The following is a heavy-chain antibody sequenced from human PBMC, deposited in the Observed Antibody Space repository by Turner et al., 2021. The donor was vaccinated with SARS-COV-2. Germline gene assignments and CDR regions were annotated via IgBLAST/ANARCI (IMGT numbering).Heavy chain of an antibody. CDR2: ISWNSGTI. J-gene: IGHJ6*02. Sequence: EVQLVESGGGLVHPGRSLRLSCAASGFTFDDYAMHWVRQAPGKGLEWVSGISWNSGTIGYADSVKGRFTISRDNAKNSLYLQMNSLRAEDTALYYCAKDIGDYGNYHYYGMDVWGQGTTVTVSS. CDR1: GFTFDDYA. CDR3: AKDIGDYGNYHYYGMDV. V-gene: IGHV3-9*01. D-gene: IGHD3-16*01.